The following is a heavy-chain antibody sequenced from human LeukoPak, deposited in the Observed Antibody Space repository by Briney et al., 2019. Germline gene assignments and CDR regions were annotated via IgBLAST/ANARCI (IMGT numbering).Heavy chain of an antibody. V-gene: IGHV3-53*01. CDR1: GFTVSSNY. CDR2: IYSGGST. CDR3: AKWGDYDVLTGYYVSDF. D-gene: IGHD3-9*01. Sequence: GGSLRLSCAASGFTVSSNYMSWVRQAPGKGLEWVSVIYSGGSTYYADSVKGRFTISRDSSKNTLYLQMNSLRADDTAVYYCAKWGDYDVLTGYYVSDFWGQGTLVTVSS. J-gene: IGHJ4*02.